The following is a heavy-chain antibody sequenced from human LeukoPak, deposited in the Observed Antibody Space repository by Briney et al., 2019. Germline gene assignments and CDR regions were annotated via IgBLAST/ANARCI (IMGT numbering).Heavy chain of an antibody. J-gene: IGHJ3*02. CDR1: GYTFTSYG. CDR2: ISAYNGNT. V-gene: IGHV1-18*01. CDR3: ARMRYYGSGSYYTVGAFDI. D-gene: IGHD3-10*01. Sequence: ASVKVSCKASGYTFTSYGISWVRQAPGQGLEWMGWISAYNGNTNYAQKLQGRVTMTTDTSTSTAYMELRSLRSDDTAVYYCARMRYYGSGSYYTVGAFDIWGQGTMATVSS.